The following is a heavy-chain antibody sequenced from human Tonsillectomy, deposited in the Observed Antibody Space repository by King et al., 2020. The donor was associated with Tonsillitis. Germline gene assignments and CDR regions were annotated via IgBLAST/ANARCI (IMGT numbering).Heavy chain of an antibody. J-gene: IGHJ6*02. Sequence: VQLQESGPGLVKPSETLSLTCTVSGGSISSYYWSWIRQPPGKGLEWIGYIYYSGSTNYNPSLKSRVTISVDTSKNQFSLELSCVTAADPAVYYCARHFNLELLYLHVWGQGTTVTVSS. CDR1: GGSISSYY. CDR2: IYYSGST. D-gene: IGHD3-10*01. V-gene: IGHV4-59*08. CDR3: ARHFNLELLYLHV.